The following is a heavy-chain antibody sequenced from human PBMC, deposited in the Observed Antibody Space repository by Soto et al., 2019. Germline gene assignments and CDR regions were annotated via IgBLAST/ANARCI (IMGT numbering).Heavy chain of an antibody. CDR3: TTVDPNQEHADYYYYGMDV. J-gene: IGHJ6*02. Sequence: EVQLVESGGGLVKPGGSLRLSCAASGFTFSNAWMSWVRQAPGKGLEWVGRIKSKTDGGTTDYAAPVKGRFTISRDDSKNTLYLQMNSLKTEDTAVYYCTTVDPNQEHADYYYYGMDVWGQGTTVTVSS. CDR2: IKSKTDGGTT. CDR1: GFTFSNAW. V-gene: IGHV3-15*01.